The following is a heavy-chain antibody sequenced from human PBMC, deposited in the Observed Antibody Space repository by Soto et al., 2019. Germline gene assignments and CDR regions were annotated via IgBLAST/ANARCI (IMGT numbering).Heavy chain of an antibody. CDR3: ARESEDLTSKLDY. Sequence: EVQLVESGGGLVKPGGSLRLSCAASGFTFTRYRMNWVRQAPGKGLEWVSSISSTTNYIYYADSMKGRFTLSRDNAKNSVYLDMNSLSAEDTAVYYRARESEDLTSKLDYWGQGTLVTVSS. J-gene: IGHJ4*02. V-gene: IGHV3-21*01. CDR2: ISSTTNYI. CDR1: GFTFTRYR.